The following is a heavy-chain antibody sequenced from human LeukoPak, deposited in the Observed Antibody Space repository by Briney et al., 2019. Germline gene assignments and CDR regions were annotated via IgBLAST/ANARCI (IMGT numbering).Heavy chain of an antibody. J-gene: IGHJ3*02. V-gene: IGHV4-59*01. CDR3: ATLTGGDDAFDI. Sequence: SETLSLTCTVSGGSISSYYWSWFRQPPGKGLEWIGYIFYTGSTNYNPSLKSRVTISVLTSKNRFSLKLSSVTAADTAVYYCATLTGGDDAFDIWGQGTMVTVSS. CDR1: GGSISSYY. CDR2: IFYTGST. D-gene: IGHD4-23*01.